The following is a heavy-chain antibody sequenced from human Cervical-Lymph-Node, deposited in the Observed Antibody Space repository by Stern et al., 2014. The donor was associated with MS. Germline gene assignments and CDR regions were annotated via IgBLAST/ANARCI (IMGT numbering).Heavy chain of an antibody. V-gene: IGHV4-4*07. J-gene: IGHJ4*02. Sequence: VQLLESGPGLVKPSETLSLTCTVSGGSISSYYWSWIRQPAGKGLEWVGRIYTSGSTKYNPYLLSRVTMSVETSKKQFSLKPSTVTAADTAVYYCARDSTASWYDYWGQGTLVTVSS. CDR2: IYTSGST. D-gene: IGHD6-13*01. CDR3: ARDSTASWYDY. CDR1: GGSISSYY.